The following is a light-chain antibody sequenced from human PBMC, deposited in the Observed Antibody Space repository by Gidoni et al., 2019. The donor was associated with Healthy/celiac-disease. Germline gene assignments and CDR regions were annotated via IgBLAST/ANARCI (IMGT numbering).Light chain of an antibody. J-gene: IGKJ1*01. CDR3: KQYNSYAPWT. CDR2: KAS. Sequence: DIQMTQSPSTLSASVGDRVTITCRASQSISSWFAWYQQKPGKAPKLLIYKASSLESGDPSRFSGSGSGTEFTLTISSLQPDDFATYYCKQYNSYAPWTFGQXTKVEIQ. V-gene: IGKV1-5*03. CDR1: QSISSW.